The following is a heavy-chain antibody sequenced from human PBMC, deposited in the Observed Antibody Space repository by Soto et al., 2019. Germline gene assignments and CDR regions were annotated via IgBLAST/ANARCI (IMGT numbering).Heavy chain of an antibody. CDR3: ATREMPLNYYYDIWAFDI. J-gene: IGHJ3*02. V-gene: IGHV3-23*01. Sequence: AGGSLRLSCAASGFTFSTPPTTSPPQPPRKGPEWVSAISGSGGSTYYADSVKGRFTISRDNSKNTLYLQMNSLRAEDTAVYYCATREMPLNYYYDIWAFDIWGQGTMVTVSS. CDR2: ISGSGGST. CDR1: GFTFSTPP. D-gene: IGHD3-22*01.